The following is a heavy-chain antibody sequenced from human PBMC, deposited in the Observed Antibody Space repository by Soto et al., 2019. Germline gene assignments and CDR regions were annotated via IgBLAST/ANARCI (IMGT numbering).Heavy chain of an antibody. D-gene: IGHD3-10*01. CDR1: VYSFTGYW. CDR3: ARRRGFTYGAFDF. V-gene: IGHV5-51*01. CDR2: VYPGDSDT. J-gene: IGHJ4*02. Sequence: GESLKISCEVSVYSFTGYWIAWVRQRPGKGLEWLGIVYPGDSDTRYRPSLQGQATISVDKSRKTAYLSLRSLQSSDSAIYFCARRRGFTYGAFDFWGQGTPVTV.